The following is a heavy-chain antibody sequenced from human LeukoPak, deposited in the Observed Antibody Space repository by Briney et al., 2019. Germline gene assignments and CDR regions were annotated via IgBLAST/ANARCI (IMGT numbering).Heavy chain of an antibody. J-gene: IGHJ3*02. CDR2: IYHTGIT. CDR1: GYSISSGFY. Sequence: SETLSLTCTVSGYSISSGFYWGWIRQPPGKGREWIGCIYHTGITYYNSSLKSRVAISIDTSENQFSLKVNSVTAVDTAVYYCATFYGGRSDSFDIWGQGTMVTVSS. V-gene: IGHV4-38-2*02. CDR3: ATFYGGRSDSFDI. D-gene: IGHD4-23*01.